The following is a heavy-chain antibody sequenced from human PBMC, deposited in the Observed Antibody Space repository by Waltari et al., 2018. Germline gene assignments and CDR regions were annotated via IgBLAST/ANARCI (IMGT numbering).Heavy chain of an antibody. CDR1: GFTFRGFS. D-gene: IGHD5-12*01. CDR2: INPGGSEK. Sequence: EMLLVESGGDLVQPGGSLRISCAASGFTFRGFSLSWVRQAPGKGLEWVAKINPGGSEKSYVDSLKGRFTISRDNAKNSLYLQMNSLRAEDTALYYCAKYSGYDLNLWGQGTLVTV. J-gene: IGHJ5*02. V-gene: IGHV3-7*01. CDR3: AKYSGYDLNL.